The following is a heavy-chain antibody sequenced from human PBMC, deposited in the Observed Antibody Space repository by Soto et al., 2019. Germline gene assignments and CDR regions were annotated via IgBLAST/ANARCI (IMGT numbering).Heavy chain of an antibody. CDR3: ARGREDSFGYNWFDP. CDR1: GYPFNSYH. D-gene: IGHD3-3*01. CDR2: INPTEGRT. V-gene: IGHV1-46*02. J-gene: IGHJ5*02. Sequence: QVQLVQSGAEVRKPGASVKVSCKTSGYPFNSYHMHWVRQAPGQGLEWMGVINPTEGRTRYSQKFQDRVTMIRDTSTGTVYMELSSLRSDDTAIYFCARGREDSFGYNWFDPWGQGTLVTVSS.